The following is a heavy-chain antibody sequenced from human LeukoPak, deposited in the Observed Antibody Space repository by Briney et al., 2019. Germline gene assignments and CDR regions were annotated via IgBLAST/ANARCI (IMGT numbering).Heavy chain of an antibody. CDR3: ARESIGDYDY. J-gene: IGHJ4*02. CDR1: GFTFSSYA. Sequence: PGRSLRLSCAASGFTFSSYAMHWVRQAPGKGLESVSVISPDGASTHYANSVKGRFTISRDNSKNTLHLQMGSLRVEDMAVYYCARESIGDYDYWGQGTLVTVSS. D-gene: IGHD4-17*01. CDR2: ISPDGAST. V-gene: IGHV3-64*01.